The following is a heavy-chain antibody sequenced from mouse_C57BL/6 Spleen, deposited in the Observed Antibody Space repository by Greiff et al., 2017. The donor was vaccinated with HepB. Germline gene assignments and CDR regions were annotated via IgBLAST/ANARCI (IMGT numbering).Heavy chain of an antibody. CDR2: ISNGGGST. J-gene: IGHJ3*01. CDR3: ASSSPWFAY. D-gene: IGHD1-3*01. CDR1: GFTFSDYY. Sequence: EVMLVESGGGLVQPGGSLKLSCAASGFTFSDYYMYWVRQTPEKRLEWVAYISNGGGSTYYPDTVKGRFTISRDNAKNTLYLQMSRLKSEDTAMYYCASSSPWFAYWGQGTLVTVSA. V-gene: IGHV5-12*01.